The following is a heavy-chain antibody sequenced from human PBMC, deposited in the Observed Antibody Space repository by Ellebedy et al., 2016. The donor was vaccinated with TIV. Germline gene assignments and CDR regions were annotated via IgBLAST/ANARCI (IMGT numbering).Heavy chain of an antibody. CDR1: GGSISSGGYY. Sequence: SETLSLTCTVSGGSISSGGYYWSWIRQHPGKGLEWIGYIYYSGSTNYNPSLKSRVTISVDTSKNQFSLKLSSVTAADTAVYYCARGGDVDTAMVTSIRGYYYGMDVWGQGTTVTVSS. V-gene: IGHV4-61*08. D-gene: IGHD5-18*01. J-gene: IGHJ6*02. CDR2: IYYSGST. CDR3: ARGGDVDTAMVTSIRGYYYGMDV.